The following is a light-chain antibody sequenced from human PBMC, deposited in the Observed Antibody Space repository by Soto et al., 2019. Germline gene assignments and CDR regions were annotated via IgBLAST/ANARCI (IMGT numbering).Light chain of an antibody. J-gene: IGLJ3*02. Sequence: QAVVTQDPSFSVSPGGTITLTCGLSSGSVSTTHYPSWIQQTPGRAPRPLIYSTDTRSSGVPDRFSGSILGNKAALTITGAQPDDESDYYCALHMGSGIGVLGGGTKLTVL. CDR2: STD. CDR3: ALHMGSGIGV. V-gene: IGLV8-61*01. CDR1: SGSVSTTHY.